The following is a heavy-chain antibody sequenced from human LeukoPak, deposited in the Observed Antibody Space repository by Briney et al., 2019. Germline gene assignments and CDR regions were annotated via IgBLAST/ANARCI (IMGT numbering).Heavy chain of an antibody. CDR3: ARDFQRLGSDAFDF. CDR1: VASTSNYY. CDR2: MYHTGST. J-gene: IGHJ3*01. D-gene: IGHD2-15*01. Sequence: KSSETLSLTCAVSVASTSNYYWSWIRQPPGKGLEWIGYMYHTGSTNSNPSLKSRVTMSVDTSKNQFSLRLTSVTAADTAVYYCARDFQRLGSDAFDFWGQGTMVTVSS. V-gene: IGHV4-59*01.